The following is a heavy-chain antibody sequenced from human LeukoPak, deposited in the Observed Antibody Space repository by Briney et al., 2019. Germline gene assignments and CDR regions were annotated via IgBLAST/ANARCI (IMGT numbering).Heavy chain of an antibody. Sequence: GRSLRLSCAASGFTFSSYAMHWVRQAPGKGLEWVSAISGSGGSTYYADSVKGRFTISRDNSKNTLYLQMNSLRAEDTAVYYCAKDRAYYYDSSGYPLWGQGTLVTVSS. J-gene: IGHJ4*02. D-gene: IGHD3-22*01. CDR2: ISGSGGST. V-gene: IGHV3-23*01. CDR3: AKDRAYYYDSSGYPL. CDR1: GFTFSSYA.